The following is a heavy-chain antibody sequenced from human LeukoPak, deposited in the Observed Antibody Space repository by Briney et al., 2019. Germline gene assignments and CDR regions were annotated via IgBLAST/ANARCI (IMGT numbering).Heavy chain of an antibody. V-gene: IGHV4-39*01. D-gene: IGHD6-6*01. CDR2: IYFGGGT. CDR1: GDSISTSTYY. J-gene: IGHJ4*02. CDR3: AKQYSSSSGHFDY. Sequence: PSETLSLTCTVSGDSISTSTYYWGWIRQPPGKGLEWIGSIYFGGGTYYNPSLKSRVTVSIDASKNQFSLKLSSVTAADTAVYYCAKQYSSSSGHFDYWGQGTLVTVSS.